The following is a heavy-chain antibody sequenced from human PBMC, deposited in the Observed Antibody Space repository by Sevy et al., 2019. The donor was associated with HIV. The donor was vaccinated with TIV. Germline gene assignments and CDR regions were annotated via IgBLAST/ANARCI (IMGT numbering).Heavy chain of an antibody. CDR1: GFTFSSYG. Sequence: GGCLRLSCAASGFTFSSYGMHWVRQAPGKGLEYVSAISSNGGSTYYADSVKGRFTISRDNSKNTLYLQMSSLRAEDTAVYYCVKARRYRGAFDIWGQGTMVTVSS. J-gene: IGHJ3*02. D-gene: IGHD5-12*01. CDR3: VKARRYRGAFDI. CDR2: ISSNGGST. V-gene: IGHV3-64D*06.